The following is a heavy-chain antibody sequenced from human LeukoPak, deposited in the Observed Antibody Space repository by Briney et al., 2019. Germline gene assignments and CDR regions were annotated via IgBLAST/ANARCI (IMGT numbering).Heavy chain of an antibody. CDR2: IIPIFGTA. CDR3: AREGAYSSSPLDY. D-gene: IGHD6-13*01. V-gene: IGHV1-69*01. Sequence: SVKVPCKASGGTFSSYAISWVRQAPGQGLEWMGGIIPIFGTANYAQKFQGRVTITADESTSTAYMELSSLRSEDTAVYYCAREGAYSSSPLDYWGQGTLVTVSS. J-gene: IGHJ4*02. CDR1: GGTFSSYA.